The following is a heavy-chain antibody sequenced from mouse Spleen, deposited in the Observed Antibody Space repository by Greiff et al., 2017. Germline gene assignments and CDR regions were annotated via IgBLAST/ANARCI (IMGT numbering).Heavy chain of an antibody. CDR1: GFTIKNTY. J-gene: IGHJ3*01. Sequence: EVQLQQSVAELVRPGASVKLSCTASGFTIKNTYMHWVKQRPEQGLEWIGRIDPANGSPKYAQKFQGKATITADTSSNTAYLQLSSLTSEDTAIYYGAIPYDGSPAWFAYRGQGTLVTVSA. CDR2: IDPANGSP. D-gene: IGHD2-10*01. V-gene: IGHV14-3*01. CDR3: AIPYDGSPAWFAY.